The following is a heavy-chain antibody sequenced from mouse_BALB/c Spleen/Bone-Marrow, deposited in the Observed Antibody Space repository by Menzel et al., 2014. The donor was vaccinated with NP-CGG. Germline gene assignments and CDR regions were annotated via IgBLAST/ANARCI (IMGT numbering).Heavy chain of an antibody. CDR3: TRTKEGFDY. CDR1: GYTFTSYW. D-gene: IGHD1-3*01. J-gene: IGHJ2*01. CDR2: IYPSDSYT. V-gene: IGHV1-69*02. Sequence: QVQLQQSGAELVRPGASVKLSCKASGYTFTSYWINWVKQRPGQGLEWIGNIYPSDSYTNYNQKFKDKATLTVDKSSSTAHMQRSSPTAEDSACYNSTRTKEGFDYWGQGTTLTVSS.